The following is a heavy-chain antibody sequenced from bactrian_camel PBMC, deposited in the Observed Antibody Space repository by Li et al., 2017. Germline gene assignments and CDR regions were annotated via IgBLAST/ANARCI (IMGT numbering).Heavy chain of an antibody. CDR2: IWSGGGRL. J-gene: IGHJ7*01. Sequence: HVQLVESGGGSVQVGGSLRLSCEASGYWDSRYCLGWFRQAPGKEREGVAGIWSGGGRLYYHDSVKGGFTISQDNAKNTVYLEMNSLKPEDTAMYYCAADRSGCDVSLMVSTVDYYGMDYLGKGTQVTVS. V-gene: IGHV3-3*01. CDR1: GYWDSRYC. D-gene: IGHD1*01.